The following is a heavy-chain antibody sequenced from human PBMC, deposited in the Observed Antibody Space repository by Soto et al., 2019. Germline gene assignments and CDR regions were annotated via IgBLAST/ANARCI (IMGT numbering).Heavy chain of an antibody. CDR1: GFTFSDYY. D-gene: IGHD3-16*02. Sequence: GGSLRLSCAASGFTFSDYYMSWIRQAPGKGLEWVSYISSSGSTIYYADSVKGRFTISRDNAKNSLYLQMNSLRAEDTAVYYCARGPDDYVWGSDPTDFDYWGQGILVNVPQ. V-gene: IGHV3-11*01. CDR3: ARGPDDYVWGSDPTDFDY. CDR2: ISSSGSTI. J-gene: IGHJ4*02.